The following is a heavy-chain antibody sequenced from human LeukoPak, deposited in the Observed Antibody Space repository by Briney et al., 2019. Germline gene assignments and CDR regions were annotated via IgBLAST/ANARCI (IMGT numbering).Heavy chain of an antibody. CDR2: ISSGGSTI. J-gene: IGHJ4*02. CDR1: GFTFSSYS. V-gene: IGHV3-48*02. D-gene: IGHD3-3*01. Sequence: GGSLRLSCAASGFTFSSYSFNWVRQAPGKGLEWISYISSGGSTIYYADSVKGRFTISRDNAKNSLYLQMNSLRDEDTAVYYCARDLTDDFWSGYHFDYWGQGTLVTVSS. CDR3: ARDLTDDFWSGYHFDY.